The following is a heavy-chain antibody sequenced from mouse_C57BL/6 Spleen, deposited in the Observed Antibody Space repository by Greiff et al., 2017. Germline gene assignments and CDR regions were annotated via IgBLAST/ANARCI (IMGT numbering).Heavy chain of an antibody. D-gene: IGHD2-4*01. CDR3: ARSEDYDGFAY. J-gene: IGHJ3*01. Sequence: VQLQQSGPELVRPGTSVKVSCKASRYAFTNYFIEWVKQRPGQGLEWIGVINPGSGGTNYNQKFKGKATLTVDKSSSTAYMQLSSLTSEYSAVYFCARSEDYDGFAYWGQGTLVTVSA. CDR1: RYAFTNYF. CDR2: INPGSGGT. V-gene: IGHV1-54*01.